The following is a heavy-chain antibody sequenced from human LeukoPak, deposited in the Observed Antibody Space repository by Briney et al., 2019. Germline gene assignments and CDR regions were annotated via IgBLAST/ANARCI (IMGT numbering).Heavy chain of an antibody. CDR3: ARVGRGTWDY. J-gene: IGHJ4*02. V-gene: IGHV4-39*07. CDR1: GGSISSSSYY. Sequence: PSETLSLTCTVSGGSISSSSYYWGWIRQPPGKGLEWIGSIYYSGSTYYNPSLKSRVTISVDTSKNQFSLKLSSVTAADTAVYYCARVGRGTWDYWGQGTLVTVSS. CDR2: IYYSGST.